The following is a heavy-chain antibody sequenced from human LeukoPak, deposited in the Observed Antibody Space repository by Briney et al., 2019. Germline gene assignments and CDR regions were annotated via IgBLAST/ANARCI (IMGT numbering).Heavy chain of an antibody. CDR3: VRHADGGYNQLGFDC. CDR1: GGSISTTSHY. CDR2: ISYSGST. D-gene: IGHD5-24*01. Sequence: SETLSLTCTVFGGSISTTSHYGGWIRQPPGKGLEWIGSISYSGSTWYNPSLKSRVTISIDTSKNQFSLGLTSVTAADTAIYYCVRHADGGYNQLGFDCWGQGTLVTVSS. J-gene: IGHJ4*02. V-gene: IGHV4-39*01.